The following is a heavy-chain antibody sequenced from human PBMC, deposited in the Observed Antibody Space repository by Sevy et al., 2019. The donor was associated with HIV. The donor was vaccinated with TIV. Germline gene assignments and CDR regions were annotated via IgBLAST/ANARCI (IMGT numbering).Heavy chain of an antibody. CDR1: GYTFTGYY. J-gene: IGHJ4*02. V-gene: IGHV1-2*02. CDR2: INPNSSGT. CDR3: AALVSCGGHCYYLHY. D-gene: IGHD2-21*02. Sequence: ASVKVSCKASGYTFTGYYMHWVRQAPGQGLEWMGWINPNSSGTNYAQKFQGRVTMTRDTSISTAYMELSRLRSDDTAVYYCAALVSCGGHCYYLHYRGQGTLVTVSS.